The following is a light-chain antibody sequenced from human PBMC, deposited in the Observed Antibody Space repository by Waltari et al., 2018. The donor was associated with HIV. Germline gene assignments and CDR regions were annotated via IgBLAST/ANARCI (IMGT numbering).Light chain of an antibody. CDR3: AGWDDSVDGPV. CDR2: SDN. CDR1: SSNIGSNA. Sequence: QSVLTQPPSASGTPGQRVTISCSGGSSNIGSNAVSWYQQLPGPAPKLLIYSDNQRPSGVPDRFSGSKSGTSASLAISGLQSEDEADYHCAGWDDSVDGPVFGGGTILTVL. J-gene: IGLJ3*02. V-gene: IGLV1-44*01.